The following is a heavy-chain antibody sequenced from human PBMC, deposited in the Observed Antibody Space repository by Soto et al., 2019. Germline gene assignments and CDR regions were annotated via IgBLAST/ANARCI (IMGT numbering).Heavy chain of an antibody. CDR3: ARVVVVIPPGYYYAMDV. J-gene: IGHJ6*02. CDR1: GFTFSSLH. Sequence: GGSLRLSCAASGFTFSSLHMNWVRQAPGKGLEWVAYITSNSDTIYYSDSVKGRFTISRDNGKNSLFLQMNSLKDEDTAVYYCARVVVVIPPGYYYAMDVWGQGTTVTVSS. V-gene: IGHV3-48*02. D-gene: IGHD3-22*01. CDR2: ITSNSDTI.